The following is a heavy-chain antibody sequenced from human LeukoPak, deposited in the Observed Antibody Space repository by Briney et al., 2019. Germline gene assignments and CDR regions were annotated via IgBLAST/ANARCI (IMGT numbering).Heavy chain of an antibody. D-gene: IGHD6-19*01. CDR3: AREVRGWLISDY. J-gene: IGHJ4*02. CDR2: INHSGST. CDR1: GGSISSYY. Sequence: SETLSLTCTVSGGSISSYYWSWIRQPPGKGLEWIGEINHSGSTNYNPSLKSRVTISVDTSKNQFSLKLSSVTAADTAVYYCAREVRGWLISDYWGQGTLVTVSS. V-gene: IGHV4-34*01.